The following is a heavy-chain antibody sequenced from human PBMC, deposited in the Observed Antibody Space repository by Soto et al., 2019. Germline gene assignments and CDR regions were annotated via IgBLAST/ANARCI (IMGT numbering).Heavy chain of an antibody. CDR1: GYTFTGYY. CDR3: ARETGDITGTTTWFDP. D-gene: IGHD1-7*01. Sequence: ASVKVSCKASGYTFTGYYMHWVRQAPGQGLEWMGWINPNSGGTNYAQKFQGWVTMTRDTSISTAYMELSRLRSDDTAVYYCARETGDITGTTTWFDPWGQGTLVTVSS. V-gene: IGHV1-2*04. CDR2: INPNSGGT. J-gene: IGHJ5*02.